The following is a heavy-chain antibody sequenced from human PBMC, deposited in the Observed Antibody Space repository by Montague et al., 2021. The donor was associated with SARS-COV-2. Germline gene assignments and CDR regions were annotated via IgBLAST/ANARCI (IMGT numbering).Heavy chain of an antibody. J-gene: IGHJ3*02. CDR1: GGSISSYY. CDR2: IYYSGST. V-gene: IGHV4-59*13. CDR3: ARGGNYDYAFDI. D-gene: IGHD3-10*01. Sequence: SETLSLTCTVSGGSISSYYWSWIRQPPGKGLEWIGYIYYSGSTNYNPSLKSRVTISVDTSKNQFSLKLSSVTAADTAVYYCARGGNYDYAFDIWGQGTMVTVSS.